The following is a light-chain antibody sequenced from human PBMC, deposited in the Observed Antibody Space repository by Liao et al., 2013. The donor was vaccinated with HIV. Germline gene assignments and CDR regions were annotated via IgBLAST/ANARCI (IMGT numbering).Light chain of an antibody. Sequence: SYELTQPSSVSVSPGQTARITCSGDVLAKKYARWFQQKPGQAPMLVIYKDSERPSGIPERFSGSSSGTTVTLTISGAQVEDEADYYCQTWDTNSWVFGGGTKLTVL. CDR2: KDS. V-gene: IGLV3-27*01. CDR1: VLAKKY. CDR3: QTWDTNSWV. J-gene: IGLJ3*02.